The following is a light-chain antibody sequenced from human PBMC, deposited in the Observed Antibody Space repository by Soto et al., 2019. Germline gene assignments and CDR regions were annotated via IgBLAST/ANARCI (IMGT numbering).Light chain of an antibody. CDR2: AAS. Sequence: DLQMTQSPSSLSASVGDRVTITCRASQSISSYLNWYQQKPGKAPKLLIYAASSLQSGVPSRFSGSGSGTDFTLNISSLQPEDFATYYCQQSYSTPPFTFGPGTKVDIK. CDR1: QSISSY. V-gene: IGKV1-39*01. J-gene: IGKJ3*01. CDR3: QQSYSTPPFT.